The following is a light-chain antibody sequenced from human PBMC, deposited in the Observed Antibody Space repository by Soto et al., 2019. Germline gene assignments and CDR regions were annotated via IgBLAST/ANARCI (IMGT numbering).Light chain of an antibody. CDR2: GAS. Sequence: ETVLTQSPGTLSLSPGERATLSCRASQTIRSNYLAWYRQTPGQAPSLLIYGASNRATGIADRFSGSGSGTDFTLIISRLEPEDFAMYYCEQYGNSPWTFGQGTKVEIK. CDR1: QTIRSNY. J-gene: IGKJ1*01. V-gene: IGKV3-20*01. CDR3: EQYGNSPWT.